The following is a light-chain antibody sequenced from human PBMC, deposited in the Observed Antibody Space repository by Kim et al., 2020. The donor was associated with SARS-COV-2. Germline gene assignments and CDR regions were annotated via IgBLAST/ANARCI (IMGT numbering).Light chain of an antibody. CDR3: QQVNSFPWT. J-gene: IGKJ1*01. CDR1: QVINSA. V-gene: IGKV1-9*01. Sequence: IQLTQSPSSLSASVGDRVTITCRASQVINSALAWYQQQPGKVPKLLIYAASTLQSGVPSKFSGDGSGTDFTLTISSLQPEDFATYYCQQVNSFPWTFGQGTKVEIK. CDR2: AAS.